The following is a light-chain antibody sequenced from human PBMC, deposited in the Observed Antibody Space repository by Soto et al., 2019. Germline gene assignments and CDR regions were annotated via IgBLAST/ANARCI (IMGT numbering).Light chain of an antibody. J-gene: IGKJ5*01. CDR1: QRVSNS. CDR2: GAS. Sequence: ELVLTQAPTTLSLSPRERATLSLRARQRVSNSLAWFQQQPGQAPSLLIYGASNRATGSPDRFSGSASGTDFTLTIIRLEPEEFAVYYCQEYSSSPPITFGQGTRLEIK. V-gene: IGKV3-20*01. CDR3: QEYSSSPPIT.